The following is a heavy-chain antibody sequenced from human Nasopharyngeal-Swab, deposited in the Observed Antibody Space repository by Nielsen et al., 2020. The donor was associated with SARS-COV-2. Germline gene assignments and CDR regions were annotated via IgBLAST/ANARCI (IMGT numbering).Heavy chain of an antibody. CDR2: ISSSSSYI. Sequence: GGSLRLSCAASGFTFSSYSMNWVRQAPGKGLEWVSSISSSSSYIYYADSVKGRFTISRDNAKNSLYLQMNSLRAEDTAVYYCARALLPYYGMDVWGQGTTVTVSS. CDR1: GFTFSSYS. V-gene: IGHV3-21*01. CDR3: ARALLPYYGMDV. J-gene: IGHJ6*02.